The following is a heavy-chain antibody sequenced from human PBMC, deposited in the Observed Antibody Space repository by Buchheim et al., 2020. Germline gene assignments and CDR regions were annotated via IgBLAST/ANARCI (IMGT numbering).Heavy chain of an antibody. CDR1: GFTFSNYW. J-gene: IGHJ6*02. Sequence: EVQLVESGGGLVQPGGSLRLSCAASGFTFSNYWMSWVRQAPGKGLEWVANIKQDGSERYYVDSVKGRFTISRDNAKNSLYLQMNSLRAEDTAVYYCARDPYGYYYYYGMDVWGQGTT. CDR3: ARDPYGYYYYYGMDV. V-gene: IGHV3-7*01. CDR2: IKQDGSER. D-gene: IGHD3-10*01.